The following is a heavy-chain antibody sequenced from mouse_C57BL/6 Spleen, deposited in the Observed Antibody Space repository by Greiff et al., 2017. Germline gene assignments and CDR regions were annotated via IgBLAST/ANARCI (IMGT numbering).Heavy chain of an antibody. CDR1: GYTFTEYT. CDR2: FYPGSGSI. V-gene: IGHV1-62-2*01. CDR3: ARHEGGYGSSRSYWYFDV. D-gene: IGHD1-1*01. J-gene: IGHJ1*03. Sequence: QVQLQQSGAELVKPGASVKLSCKASGYTFTEYTIHWVKQRSGQGLEWIGWFYPGSGSIKYNEKFKDKATLTADKSSSTVYMELSRLTSEDSAVYFCARHEGGYGSSRSYWYFDVWGTGTTVTVSS.